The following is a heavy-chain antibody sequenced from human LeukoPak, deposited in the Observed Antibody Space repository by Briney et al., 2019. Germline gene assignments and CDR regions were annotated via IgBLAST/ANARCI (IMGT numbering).Heavy chain of an antibody. V-gene: IGHV1-2*02. Sequence: ASVKVSCKASGYTFTGYYMHWVRQAPGQGLEWVGWINPNSGGTNYAQKFQGRVTMTRDTSISTAYMELSRLRSDDTAVYYCARGYCSGGSCYRAFDYWGQGTLVTVSS. CDR1: GYTFTGYY. CDR2: INPNSGGT. CDR3: ARGYCSGGSCYRAFDY. J-gene: IGHJ4*02. D-gene: IGHD2-15*01.